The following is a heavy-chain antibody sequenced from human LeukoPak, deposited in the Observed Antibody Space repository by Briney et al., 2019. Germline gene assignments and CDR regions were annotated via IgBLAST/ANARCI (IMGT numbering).Heavy chain of an antibody. CDR3: ARQGYTASYYFLDY. D-gene: IGHD1-26*01. V-gene: IGHV4-4*07. CDR1: GGSIRGYY. Sequence: SETLSLTCDVSGGSIRGYYWGWVRQPAGKGLEWIGRIYTTGTTHFNPSLKSRLTMSIDTSKNQFSLKLTSVSAADTAIYFCARQGYTASYYFLDYWSQGTLVTVSS. CDR2: IYTTGTT. J-gene: IGHJ4*02.